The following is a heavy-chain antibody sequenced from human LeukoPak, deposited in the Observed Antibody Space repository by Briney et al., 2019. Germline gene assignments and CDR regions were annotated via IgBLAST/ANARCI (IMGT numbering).Heavy chain of an antibody. V-gene: IGHV4-38-2*02. CDR3: ARAVELYYDNSGYYSDPYFDY. Sequence: SETLSLTCTVSGDSIRRGYYWGWIRQTPGKGLQWIGSIYHSVGTYYEPSLKSRVTISVDTSRNQFSLKMSSVTAADTAVFYCARAVELYYDNSGYYSDPYFDYWGQGTLVTVSS. D-gene: IGHD3-22*01. CDR1: GDSIRRGYY. CDR2: IYHSVGT. J-gene: IGHJ4*02.